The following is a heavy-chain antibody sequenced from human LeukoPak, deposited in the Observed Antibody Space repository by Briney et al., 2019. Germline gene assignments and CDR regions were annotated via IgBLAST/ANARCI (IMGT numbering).Heavy chain of an antibody. CDR2: MSGSGGRT. CDR3: TKDQSNSSAYYVPLQPGNWFDP. CDR1: GFTFDKFA. V-gene: IGHV3-23*01. D-gene: IGHD3-16*01. J-gene: IGHJ5*02. Sequence: GGSLRLSCAASGFTFDKFALNWVRQAPGKGLEWVSVMSGSGGRTYHADSVKGRFTISRDNSKNTVYLQMNSLRVEDTAVYYCTKDQSNSSAYYVPLQPGNWFDPCGRGQLAIVSS.